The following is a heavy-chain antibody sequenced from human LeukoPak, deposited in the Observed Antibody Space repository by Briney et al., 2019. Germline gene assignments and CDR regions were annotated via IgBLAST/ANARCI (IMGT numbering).Heavy chain of an antibody. CDR2: IIPIFGTA. J-gene: IGHJ6*03. Sequence: ASVKVSCKASGGTFSSYAISWVRQAPGQGLEWMGGIIPIFGTANYAQKFQGRVTITADESTSTAYMELSSLRSEDTAVYYCARGLAEQLPRVSYYYYYMDVWGKGTTVTVSS. V-gene: IGHV1-69*13. CDR3: ARGLAEQLPRVSYYYYYMDV. D-gene: IGHD6-6*01. CDR1: GGTFSSYA.